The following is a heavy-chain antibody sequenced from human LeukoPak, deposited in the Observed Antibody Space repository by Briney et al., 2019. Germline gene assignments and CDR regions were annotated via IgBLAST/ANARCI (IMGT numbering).Heavy chain of an antibody. CDR2: MNPNSGNT. CDR1: GYTFTSYD. J-gene: IGHJ4*02. V-gene: IGHV1-8*01. D-gene: IGHD3-22*01. Sequence: ASVKVSCKASGYTFTSYDINWVRQATGQGLEGMGWMNPNSGNTGYAQKFQGRVTMTRNTSISTAYMELSSLRSEDTAVYYCARGLKANYDSSGYYYYWGQGTLVTVSS. CDR3: ARGLKANYDSSGYYYY.